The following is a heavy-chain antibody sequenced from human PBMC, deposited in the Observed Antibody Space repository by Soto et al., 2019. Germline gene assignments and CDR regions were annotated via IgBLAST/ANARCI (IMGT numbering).Heavy chain of an antibody. CDR2: IIPIFGTP. CDR3: ARERSVGYCITTTCPKPFYYYAMDV. J-gene: IGHJ6*02. V-gene: IGHV1-69*12. D-gene: IGHD2-2*01. Sequence: QVQLVQSGAEVKMPGSSLKVSCKASGGTFTNYAFSWVRQAPGQGPEWMGGIIPIFGTPDYAQKFQGRVIITADESTRTVSMELNSLRSDDTAVYYCARERSVGYCITTTCPKPFYYYAMDVWGQGTTVTVSS. CDR1: GGTFTNYA.